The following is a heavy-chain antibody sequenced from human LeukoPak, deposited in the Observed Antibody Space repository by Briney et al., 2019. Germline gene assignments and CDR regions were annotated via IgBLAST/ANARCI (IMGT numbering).Heavy chain of an antibody. V-gene: IGHV3-48*01. CDR1: GFTFSSYS. Sequence: GGSLRLXCAASGFTFSSYSMNWVRQAPGKGLEWVSYISSSSSTIYYADSVKGRYTISRDNAKNSLYLQMNSLRAEDTAVYYCARDVAGTAVAGTFFDYWGQGTLVTVSS. D-gene: IGHD6-19*01. J-gene: IGHJ4*02. CDR2: ISSSSSTI. CDR3: ARDVAGTAVAGTFFDY.